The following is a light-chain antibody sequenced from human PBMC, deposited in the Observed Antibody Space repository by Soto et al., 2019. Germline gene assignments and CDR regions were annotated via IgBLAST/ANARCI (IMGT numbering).Light chain of an antibody. CDR3: ISYTSSSTWV. CDR1: SSDVGGYTY. CDR2: DVS. V-gene: IGLV2-14*01. J-gene: IGLJ3*02. Sequence: QSALTQPASVSGSPGQSITISCTGTSSDVGGYTYVSWYQQHPGKAPKLMIYDVSNRPSGVSNRFSGSKSGNTASLTISGLQAEDEADYYCISYTSSSTWVFGGGTKLTVL.